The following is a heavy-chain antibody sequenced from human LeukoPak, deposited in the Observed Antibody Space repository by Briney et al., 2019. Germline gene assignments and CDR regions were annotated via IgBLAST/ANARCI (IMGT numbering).Heavy chain of an antibody. CDR3: AKEPREYCSSTSCPNWFDS. V-gene: IGHV3-23*01. D-gene: IGHD2-2*01. CDR2: ISASGGTT. CDR1: VFTFNNYA. Sequence: PGGSLRLSCAASVFTFNNYAMSSVRQAPGKGLEWVSPISASGGTTYYADSVKGRFTISRDNSEITLFLQMNSLRAEDTAVYYCAKEPREYCSSTSCPNWFDSWGQGTLVTVSS. J-gene: IGHJ5*01.